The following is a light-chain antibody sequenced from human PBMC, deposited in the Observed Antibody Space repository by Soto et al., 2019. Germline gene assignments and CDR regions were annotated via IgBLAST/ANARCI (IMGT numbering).Light chain of an antibody. CDR1: QSVSSN. CDR2: GAS. V-gene: IGKV3-15*01. Sequence: EIVMTQSPATLSVSPGERTTFSCRASQSVSSNLARYQQKPGQAPRLLIYGASTRATGIPARFSGSGSGTEFILTISSLQSEDFAVYYCQEYNNWPLTFGGGTKVEIK. J-gene: IGKJ4*01. CDR3: QEYNNWPLT.